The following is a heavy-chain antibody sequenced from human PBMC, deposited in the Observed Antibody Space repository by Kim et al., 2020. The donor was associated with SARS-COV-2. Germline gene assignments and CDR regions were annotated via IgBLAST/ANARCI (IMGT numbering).Heavy chain of an antibody. CDR3: AREGVHYYGSGSYGAFDI. Sequence: SETLSLTCTVSGGSISSSSYYWGWIRQPPGKGLEWIGSIYYSGSTYYNPSLKSRVTISVDTSKNQFSLKLSSVTAAYTAVYYCAREGVHYYGSGSYGAFDIWGQGTMVTVSS. CDR2: IYYSGST. D-gene: IGHD3-10*01. CDR1: GGSISSSSYY. J-gene: IGHJ3*02. V-gene: IGHV4-39*07.